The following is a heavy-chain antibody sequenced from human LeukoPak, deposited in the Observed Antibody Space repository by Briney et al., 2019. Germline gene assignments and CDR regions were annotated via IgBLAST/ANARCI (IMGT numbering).Heavy chain of an antibody. J-gene: IGHJ5*02. CDR1: GGSISSYY. Sequence: PSETLSLTCTVSGGSISSYYWSWIRQPPGKGLEWIGYIYYSGSTNYNPSLKSRVTMSVDTSKNQFSLKLSSVTAADTAVYYCARDFRSPLGIGDHNWFDPWGQGTLVTVSS. D-gene: IGHD7-27*01. V-gene: IGHV4-59*12. CDR3: ARDFRSPLGIGDHNWFDP. CDR2: IYYSGST.